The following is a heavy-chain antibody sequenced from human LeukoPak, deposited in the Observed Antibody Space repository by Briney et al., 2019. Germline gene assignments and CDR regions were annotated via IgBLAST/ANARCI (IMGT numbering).Heavy chain of an antibody. CDR2: IRSKANSYAT. CDR3: TRAHGSSWYTAFDI. V-gene: IGHV3-73*01. Sequence: GGSLRLSCAASGFTFSGSTMHWVRQASGKGLEWVGRIRSKANSYATAYTASVKGRFTISRDDSKNTAYLQMNSLKTEDTAVYYCTRAHGSSWYTAFDIWGQGTMVTVSS. J-gene: IGHJ3*02. CDR1: GFTFSGST. D-gene: IGHD6-13*01.